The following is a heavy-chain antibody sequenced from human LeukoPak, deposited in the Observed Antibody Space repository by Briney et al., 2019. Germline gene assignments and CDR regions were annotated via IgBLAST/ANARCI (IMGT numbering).Heavy chain of an antibody. CDR1: GGSISSHY. V-gene: IGHV4-59*11. CDR2: IYYSGTT. D-gene: IGHD6-13*01. J-gene: IGHJ4*02. CDR3: AXXXYIAAAQYGY. Sequence: TSETLSLTCTVSGGSISSHYWSWIRQPPGKGLEWIGYIYYSGTTNYNPSLKSRVTISVDTSKNQFSLKLSSVTAADTAVYYCAXXXYIAAAQYGYWGQGTLVTVSS.